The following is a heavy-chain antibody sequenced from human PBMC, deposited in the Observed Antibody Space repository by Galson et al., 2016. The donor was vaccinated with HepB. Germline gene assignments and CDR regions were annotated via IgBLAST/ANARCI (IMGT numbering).Heavy chain of an antibody. CDR3: ARWEGGKSAWDD. Sequence: SLRLSCAMSGFDYTASNYGMHWVRRAPGKGLEWLAVISYDGTLKYYADSVKGRSTVSRDTSKDALLFEMNSLGVEDTAVYYCARWEGGKSAWDDWGQGTLVTVSS. CDR2: ISYDGTLK. J-gene: IGHJ4*02. CDR1: GFDYTASNYG. V-gene: IGHV3-33*01. D-gene: IGHD4-23*01.